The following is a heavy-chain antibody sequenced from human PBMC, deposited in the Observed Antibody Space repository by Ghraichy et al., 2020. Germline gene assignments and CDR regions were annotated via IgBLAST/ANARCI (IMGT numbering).Heavy chain of an antibody. CDR1: GGSISSYY. CDR3: ASSVHIMATTYGAVSYYYGMDV. V-gene: IGHV4-59*08. CDR2: IHYSGST. D-gene: IGHD5-12*01. Sequence: SETLSLTCIVSGGSISSYYWSWIRQPPGKGLEWIGNIHYSGSTNYNPSLKSRVTISVDTSNNQFSLELSSVTAADTAVYYCASSVHIMATTYGAVSYYYGMDVWGQGTTVTVSS. J-gene: IGHJ6*02.